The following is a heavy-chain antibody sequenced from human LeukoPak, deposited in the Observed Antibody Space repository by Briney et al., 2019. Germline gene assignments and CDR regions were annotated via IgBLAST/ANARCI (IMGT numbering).Heavy chain of an antibody. CDR1: GYTFTSYD. CDR3: ARGFLGYDTSDYAFSYY. J-gene: IGHJ4*02. CDR2: MNPNNGNT. Sequence: ASVKVSCKASGYTFTSYDINWVRQATGQGLEWMGWMNPNNGNTGYAQRFQGRVTLTRDTSMSTAYMGLSSLRSEDTAVYYCARGFLGYDTSDYAFSYYWGQGTLVTVSS. D-gene: IGHD3-22*01. V-gene: IGHV1-8*01.